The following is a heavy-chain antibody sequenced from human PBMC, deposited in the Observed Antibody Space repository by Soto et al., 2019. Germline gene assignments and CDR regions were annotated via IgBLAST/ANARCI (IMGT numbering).Heavy chain of an antibody. V-gene: IGHV3-33*01. J-gene: IGHJ4*02. CDR3: ARARSAGIAADGLDY. D-gene: IGHD6-13*01. Sequence: GGSPRVSCEASGFTFTTFGIHWVRQAPGKGLEWVAVISYAGSNKYIADPFRGRFTISRDNSKNMVYLEMKSLRDDDTAVYYCARARSAGIAADGLDYWGPGTLDTVSS. CDR2: ISYAGSNK. CDR1: GFTFTTFG.